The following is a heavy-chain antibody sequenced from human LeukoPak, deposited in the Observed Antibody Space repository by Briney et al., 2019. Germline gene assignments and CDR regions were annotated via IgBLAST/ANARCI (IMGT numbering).Heavy chain of an antibody. J-gene: IGHJ4*02. D-gene: IGHD3-10*01. Sequence: SGGSLILSCAAPVFTFSSYWMSWVRQARGKGLEWVDNIKQDGSEKYYVDSVKGRFTISRDNAKNSLYLQMNSLRAEDTAVYYCASGGFDFDFWAQGTLVTVSS. CDR3: ASGGFDFDF. CDR2: IKQDGSEK. CDR1: VFTFSSYW. V-gene: IGHV3-7*01.